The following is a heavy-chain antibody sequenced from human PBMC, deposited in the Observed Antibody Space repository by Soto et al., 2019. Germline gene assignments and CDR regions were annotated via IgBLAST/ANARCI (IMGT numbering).Heavy chain of an antibody. D-gene: IGHD3-22*01. V-gene: IGHV3-23*01. J-gene: IGHJ4*02. Sequence: XGSLRLSCLASGFTFSSYALNWVRQAPGRGLEWVSAISGSGGTTYYADSVKGRFTISRDNSKNTLFLQMNSLRAEDAAIYYCAKSPKVISTSFDDWGQGSLVTVSS. CDR2: ISGSGGTT. CDR3: AKSPKVISTSFDD. CDR1: GFTFSSYA.